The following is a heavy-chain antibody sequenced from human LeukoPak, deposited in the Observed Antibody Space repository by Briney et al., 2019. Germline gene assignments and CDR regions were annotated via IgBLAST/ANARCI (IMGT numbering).Heavy chain of an antibody. CDR2: IIPIFGTA. CDR1: GATFSSYA. V-gene: IGHV1-69*05. Sequence: SVKVSCKASGATFSSYAISWVRQAPGQGLEWLGGIIPIFGTANYAQKSQGRCTITTDESTSTAYMELSSLRSEDTAVYYCARGGTNYYDSSGYYPPTHWFDPWGQGTLVTVSS. CDR3: ARGGTNYYDSSGYYPPTHWFDP. J-gene: IGHJ5*02. D-gene: IGHD3-22*01.